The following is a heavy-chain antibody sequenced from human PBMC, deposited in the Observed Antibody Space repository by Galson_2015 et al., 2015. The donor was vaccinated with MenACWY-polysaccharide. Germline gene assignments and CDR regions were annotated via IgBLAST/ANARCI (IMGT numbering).Heavy chain of an antibody. CDR1: GFTFSDPA. Sequence: SLRLSCAASGFTFSDPAIHWVRQASGKGLEWVGRIRSKANNYATGYAASVKGRFTISRDDSKNTAYLQMNSLKTEDTAVYFCTSNMRTLDFWSQGTLVTVSS. J-gene: IGHJ4*02. V-gene: IGHV3-73*01. CDR2: IRSKANNYAT. CDR3: TSNMRTLDF. D-gene: IGHD2-2*01.